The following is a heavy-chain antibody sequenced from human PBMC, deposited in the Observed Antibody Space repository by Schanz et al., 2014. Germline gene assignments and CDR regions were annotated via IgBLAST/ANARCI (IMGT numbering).Heavy chain of an antibody. CDR1: GFTFSSYG. CDR3: ARDHTTESYYSAGPPIDY. CDR2: IWYDGSNK. V-gene: IGHV3-33*01. J-gene: IGHJ4*02. D-gene: IGHD1-26*01. Sequence: QVQLVESGGGVVQPARSLRLSCAASGFTFSSYGMHWVRQAPGKGLEWVAVIWYDGSNKYYADSVKGRFTISRDNSKNTLFLQMNSLRAEDTAVYYCARDHTTESYYSAGPPIDYWGQGTLLTVSS.